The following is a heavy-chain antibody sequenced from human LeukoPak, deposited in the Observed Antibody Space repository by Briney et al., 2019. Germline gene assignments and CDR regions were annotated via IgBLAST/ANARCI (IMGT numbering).Heavy chain of an antibody. J-gene: IGHJ4*02. Sequence: RPGGSLRLSCAASGFIFSSYWMSWVRQAPGKGLEWVANMRQDGSEKYYVDSVKGRFTISRDNAKSSLYLQMNSLGAEDTAVYYCAAHSGWRFDYWGQGTLVTVSS. CDR1: GFIFSSYW. CDR3: AAHSGWRFDY. V-gene: IGHV3-7*01. CDR2: MRQDGSEK. D-gene: IGHD6-19*01.